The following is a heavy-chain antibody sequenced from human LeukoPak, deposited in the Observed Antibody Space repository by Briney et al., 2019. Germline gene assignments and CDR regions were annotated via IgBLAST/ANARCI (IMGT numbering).Heavy chain of an antibody. J-gene: IGHJ5*02. CDR3: ARESAAVVNWIDA. CDR2: IYYSGST. Sequence: SETLSLTGTVSGCTISSYYWSWIRHPPGKGLEWIGYIYYSGSTNYNPSLTSRVNLSVDTAKHQCSLKLSSATAADTAGYYRARESAAVVNWIDARGQRTLVTVSS. D-gene: IGHD6-13*01. V-gene: IGHV4-59*01. CDR1: GCTISSYY.